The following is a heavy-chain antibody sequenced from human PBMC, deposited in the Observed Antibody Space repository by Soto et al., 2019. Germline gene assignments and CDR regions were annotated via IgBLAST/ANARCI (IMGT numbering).Heavy chain of an antibody. CDR2: ISGSGGST. D-gene: IGHD6-13*01. J-gene: IGHJ4*02. Sequence: GGSLRLSCAASGFTFSDYAMSWVRQVPGKGLEWVSGISGSGGSTYYADSVKGRFTISRDNSKNTVSLQMNSLRAEDTAVYYCAKPPGAGTLVPSRVRYFDYWGQGTLVTVSS. CDR3: AKPPGAGTLVPSRVRYFDY. V-gene: IGHV3-23*01. CDR1: GFTFSDYA.